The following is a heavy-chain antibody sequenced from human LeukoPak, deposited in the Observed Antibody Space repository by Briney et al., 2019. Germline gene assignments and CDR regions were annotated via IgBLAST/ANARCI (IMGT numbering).Heavy chain of an antibody. D-gene: IGHD2-15*01. J-gene: IGHJ6*03. Sequence: PSETLSLTCTVPGGSISSYYWSWIRQPPGKGLEWIGYIYYSGSTNYNPSLKSRVTISVDTSKNQFSLKLSSVTAADTAVYYCARIHPPRYCSGGSCYSYYYYYMDVWGKGTTVTVSS. V-gene: IGHV4-59*08. CDR1: GGSISSYY. CDR3: ARIHPPRYCSGGSCYSYYYYYMDV. CDR2: IYYSGST.